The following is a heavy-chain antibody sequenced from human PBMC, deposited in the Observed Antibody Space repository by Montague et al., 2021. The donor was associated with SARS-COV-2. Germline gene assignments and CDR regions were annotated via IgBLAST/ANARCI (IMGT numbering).Heavy chain of an antibody. V-gene: IGHV1-18*04. CDR2: VSPYNGNT. D-gene: IGHD3-22*01. CDR3: ARSRAFHYDTGGYPDY. J-gene: IGHJ4*02. Sequence: SVKVSCKASGYTFSNYAFTWVRQAPGQGLEWMGWVSPYNGNTDXXXKXXXRVIMTTDTSTSTAYMELRNLKSVDTAVYYCARSRAFHYDTGGYPDYWGQGTLVTVSA. CDR1: GYTFSNYA.